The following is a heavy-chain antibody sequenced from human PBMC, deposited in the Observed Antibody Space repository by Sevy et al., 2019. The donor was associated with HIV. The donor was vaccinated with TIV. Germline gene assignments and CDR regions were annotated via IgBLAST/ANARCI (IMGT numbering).Heavy chain of an antibody. D-gene: IGHD3-3*01. CDR2: ISFDGSHK. CDR3: ARDLRPHLLYSDFWSGYSGMDV. V-gene: IGHV3-30*03. J-gene: IGHJ6*02. Sequence: GGSLRLSCVASAFTFSTYGMHWVRQAPGKGLEWVSVISFDGSHKYYADSVKGRCTVSRDNSKNTLNLQMNSLRAEDMAVYYCARDLRPHLLYSDFWSGYSGMDVWGQGTRVTVSS. CDR1: AFTFSTYG.